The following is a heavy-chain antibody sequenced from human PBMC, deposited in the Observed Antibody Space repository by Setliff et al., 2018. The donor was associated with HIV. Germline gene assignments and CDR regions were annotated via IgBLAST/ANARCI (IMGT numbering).Heavy chain of an antibody. CDR1: GGSIKSYY. Sequence: PSETLSLTCTVSGGSIKSYYWSWIRQAPGKGLEWIGHIYTSGSTKYNPALKSRVTISVDTSKDQFSLKLSYVTAADTAVYYCARLYSTVTPDIWGKGTTVTVSS. V-gene: IGHV4-4*08. J-gene: IGHJ6*04. CDR3: ARLYSTVTPDI. D-gene: IGHD2-21*01. CDR2: IYTSGST.